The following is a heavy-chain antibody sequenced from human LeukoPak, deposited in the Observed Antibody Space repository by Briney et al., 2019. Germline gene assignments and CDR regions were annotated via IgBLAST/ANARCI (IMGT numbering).Heavy chain of an antibody. V-gene: IGHV3-7*03. D-gene: IGHD3-22*01. CDR1: GFTFSSYW. CDR2: IKEDGGKR. J-gene: IGHJ4*02. CDR3: ATPLDYFDTSGYHQGGD. Sequence: GGSLRLSCAASGFTFSSYWMTWVRQAPGKGLEWVANIKEDGGKRNYVDSVKGRFTISRDNAKNSLYLQMNSLRAEDTAVYYCATPLDYFDTSGYHQGGDWGQGTLVTVSS.